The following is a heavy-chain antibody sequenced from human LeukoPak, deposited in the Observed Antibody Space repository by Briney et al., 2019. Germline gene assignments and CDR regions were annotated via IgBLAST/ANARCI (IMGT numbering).Heavy chain of an antibody. J-gene: IGHJ5*02. V-gene: IGHV3-23*01. CDR2: MSSSGVST. Sequence: PGRSLRLSCAASGFTFSLYAMSWVRQAPGKGLELVSSMSSSGVSTYYADSVKGRFTISRDNSKNTLSLQMNSLRADDTAVYFCARSWNYFADPWGQVTLVIVSS. D-gene: IGHD1-7*01. CDR1: GFTFSLYA. CDR3: ARSWNYFADP.